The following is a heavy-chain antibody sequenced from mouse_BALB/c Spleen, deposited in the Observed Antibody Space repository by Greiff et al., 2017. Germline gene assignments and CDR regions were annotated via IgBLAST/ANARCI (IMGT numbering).Heavy chain of an antibody. CDR3: ARAFHYYGSYYFDY. CDR1: GFTFTDYY. D-gene: IGHD1-2*01. J-gene: IGHJ2*01. V-gene: IGHV7-3*02. Sequence: EVMLVESGGGLVQPGGSLRLSCATSGFTFTDYYMSWVRQPPGKALEWLGFIRNKANGYTTEYSASVKGRFTISRDNSQSILYLQMNTLRAEDSATYYCARAFHYYGSYYFDYWGQGTTLTVSS. CDR2: IRNKANGYTT.